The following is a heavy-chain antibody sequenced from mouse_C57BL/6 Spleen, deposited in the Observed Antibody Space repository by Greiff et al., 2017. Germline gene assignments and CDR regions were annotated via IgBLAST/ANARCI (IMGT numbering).Heavy chain of an antibody. CDR3: ARSPITTVVAARGYYFDY. J-gene: IGHJ2*01. Sequence: VQLQQSGAELARPGASVKLSCKASGYTFTSYGIRWVKQRTGQGLEWIGEIYPRSGNTYYNEKFKGKATLTADKSSSTAYMQLRSLTSEDSAVYFCARSPITTVVAARGYYFDYWGQGTTLTVSS. CDR1: GYTFTSYG. CDR2: IYPRSGNT. V-gene: IGHV1-81*01. D-gene: IGHD1-1*01.